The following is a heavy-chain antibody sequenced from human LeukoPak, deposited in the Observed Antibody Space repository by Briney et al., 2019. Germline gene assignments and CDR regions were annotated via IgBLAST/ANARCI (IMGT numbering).Heavy chain of an antibody. CDR3: AKGASTFYYYMDV. D-gene: IGHD5/OR15-5a*01. Sequence: GGSLRLSCAASGFTFSDYYMSWIRQAPGKGLEWVSYISSSGGTKYYADSVKGRFTISRDNSKNTLYLQMNSLRAEDTAVYYCAKGASTFYYYMDVWGKGTTVTVSS. CDR1: GFTFSDYY. CDR2: ISSSGGTK. V-gene: IGHV3-11*01. J-gene: IGHJ6*03.